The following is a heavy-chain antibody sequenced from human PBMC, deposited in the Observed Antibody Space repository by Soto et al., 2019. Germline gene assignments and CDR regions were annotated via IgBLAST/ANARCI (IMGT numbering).Heavy chain of an antibody. Sequence: SETLSLTCAVYGGSFSGYYWSWIRQPPGKGLEWIGEINHSGSTNYDPSLKSRVTISVDTSKNQFSLKLSSVTAADTAVYYCARGFVGRSSYYYYGMVVWGQGTTVT. D-gene: IGHD6-6*01. J-gene: IGHJ6*02. CDR2: INHSGST. CDR3: ARGFVGRSSYYYYGMVV. V-gene: IGHV4-34*01. CDR1: GGSFSGYY.